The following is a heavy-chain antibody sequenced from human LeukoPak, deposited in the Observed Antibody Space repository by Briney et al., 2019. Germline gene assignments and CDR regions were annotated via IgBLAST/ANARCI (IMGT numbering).Heavy chain of an antibody. V-gene: IGHV4-61*02. J-gene: IGHJ6*03. CDR1: GGSISSGGYY. CDR2: IYTSGST. CDR3: ARSADIVVVPAAKGYYYYYMDV. D-gene: IGHD2-2*01. Sequence: SETLSLTCTVSGGSISSGGYYWSWIRQPAGKGLEWIGRIYTSGSTNYNPSLKSRVTISVDTSKNQFSLKLSSVTAADTAVYYCARSADIVVVPAAKGYYYYYMDVWGKGTTVTVSS.